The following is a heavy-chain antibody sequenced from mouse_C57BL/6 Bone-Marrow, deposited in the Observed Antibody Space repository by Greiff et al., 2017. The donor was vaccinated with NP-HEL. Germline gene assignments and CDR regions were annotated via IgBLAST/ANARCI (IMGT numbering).Heavy chain of an antibody. CDR1: GYSITSGYY. J-gene: IGHJ2*01. CDR2: ISYDGSN. Sequence: ESGPGLVKPSQSLSLTCSVTGYSITSGYYWNWIRQFPGNKLEWMGYISYDGSNNYNPSLKNRISITRDTSKNQFFLKLNSVTTEDTATYYCAREGDGYDDYWGQGTTLTVSS. CDR3: AREGDGYDDY. D-gene: IGHD2-2*01. V-gene: IGHV3-6*01.